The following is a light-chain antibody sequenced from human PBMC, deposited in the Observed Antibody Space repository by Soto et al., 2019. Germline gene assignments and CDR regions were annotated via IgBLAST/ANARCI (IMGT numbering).Light chain of an antibody. V-gene: IGLV1-44*01. CDR1: DSNIGSNA. CDR3: ATWDDRLNGRI. Sequence: QSVLTQPPSASGTPGQKVTISCSGSDSNIGSNAVHWYQQLPGTAPKVLISSDNQRPSGVPDRFSGSKSGTSASLAISGLQSEEEADYYCATWDDRLNGRIFGGGTKLTVL. CDR2: SDN. J-gene: IGLJ2*01.